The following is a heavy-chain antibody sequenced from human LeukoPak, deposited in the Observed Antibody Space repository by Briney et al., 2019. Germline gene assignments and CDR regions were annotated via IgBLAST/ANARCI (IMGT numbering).Heavy chain of an antibody. J-gene: IGHJ6*03. CDR2: IYYSGST. D-gene: IGHD6-6*01. V-gene: IGHV4-39*07. CDR3: ARDWGVSARPGYMDV. CDR1: DGPISSSSYY. Sequence: SETLSLTCTVSDGPISSSSYYWGWIRQPPGRGLEWIGNIYYSGSTYYNPSLKSRVTISVDTSKNQFSLRLSSVTAADTAVYYCARDWGVSARPGYMDVWGKGTTVTVSS.